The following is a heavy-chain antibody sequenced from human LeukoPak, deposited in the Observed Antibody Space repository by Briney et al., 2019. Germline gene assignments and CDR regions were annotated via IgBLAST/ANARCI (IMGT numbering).Heavy chain of an antibody. Sequence: GGSLRLSCAASEFSVGSNYMTWVRQAPGKGLEWVSLIYSGGSTYYADSVKGRFTISRDNSKNTLYLQMNSLRAEDTAVYYCATAIKKLLADAFDIWGQGTMVTVSS. V-gene: IGHV3-66*01. CDR1: EFSVGSNY. CDR2: IYSGGST. CDR3: ATAIKKLLADAFDI. J-gene: IGHJ3*02. D-gene: IGHD2-21*02.